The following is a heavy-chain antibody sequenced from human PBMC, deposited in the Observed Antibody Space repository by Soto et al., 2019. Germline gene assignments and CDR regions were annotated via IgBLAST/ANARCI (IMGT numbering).Heavy chain of an antibody. J-gene: IGHJ4*02. CDR1: GQSFSGHS. V-gene: IGHV4-34*01. D-gene: IGHD1-1*01. CDR2: INESGSK. CDR3: ARGSGIVALPGELEDVKYDY. Sequence: QVQLQQWGAGLVKPSETLSLACAVYGQSFSGHSWAWIRQPPGKGLEWIGEINESGSKYYNSALKSRVPISTDTSKNQFSLKLSSVSAADTAAYFCARGSGIVALPGELEDVKYDYWGQGTLVNVSS.